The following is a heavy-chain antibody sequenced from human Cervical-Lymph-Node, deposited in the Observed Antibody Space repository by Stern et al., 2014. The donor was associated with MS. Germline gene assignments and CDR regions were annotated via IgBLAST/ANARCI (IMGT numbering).Heavy chain of an antibody. J-gene: IGHJ4*02. D-gene: IGHD3-22*01. V-gene: IGHV2-70*01. CDR3: ARGFYDSSGSAFDY. CDR1: GFSLSTSGMC. CDR2: IDWDDDK. Sequence: QVTLKESGPALVKPTQTLTLNCTFSGFSLSTSGMCVSWIRQPPGKALEWLALIDWDDDKYYSTSLKTRLTISKDTSQNQVVPTMANMDPVDTATYYCARGFYDSSGSAFDYWGQGTLVTVSS.